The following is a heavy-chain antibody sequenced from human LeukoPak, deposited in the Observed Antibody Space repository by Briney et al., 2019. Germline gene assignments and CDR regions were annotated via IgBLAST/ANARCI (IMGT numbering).Heavy chain of an antibody. V-gene: IGHV4-59*01. CDR3: ARGGGYIHDAFDI. CDR2: IYYSGST. D-gene: IGHD5-24*01. Sequence: PSETLSLTCTVSGGPISSYYWSWIRQPPGKGLEWIGYIYYSGSTNYNPSLKSRVTISVDTSRNQFSLKLSSVTAADTAVYYCARGGGYIHDAFDIWGQGTMVTVSS. CDR1: GGPISSYY. J-gene: IGHJ3*02.